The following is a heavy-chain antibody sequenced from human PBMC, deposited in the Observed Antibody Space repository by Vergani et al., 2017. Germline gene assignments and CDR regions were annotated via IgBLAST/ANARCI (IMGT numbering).Heavy chain of an antibody. CDR2: FDPEDGET. Sequence: QVQLVQSGAEVKKPGASVKVSCKVSGYTLTELSMHWVRQAPGKGLEWMGGFDPEDGETIYAQKFQGRVTMTEDTSTDTAYMELSSLRSEDTAVYYCARDGGSSWYDYYYYYMDVWGKGTTVTVSS. CDR3: ARDGGSSWYDYYYYYMDV. J-gene: IGHJ6*03. D-gene: IGHD6-13*01. V-gene: IGHV1-24*01. CDR1: GYTLTELS.